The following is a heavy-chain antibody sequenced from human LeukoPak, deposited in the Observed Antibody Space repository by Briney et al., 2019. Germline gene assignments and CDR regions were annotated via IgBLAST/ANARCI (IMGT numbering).Heavy chain of an antibody. CDR1: GGSISSSSYY. V-gene: IGHV4-39*07. J-gene: IGHJ4*02. CDR3: ARIEFSVEYYYDSSGWFDY. D-gene: IGHD3-22*01. Sequence: PSETLSLTCTVSGGSISSSSYYWGWIRQPPGKGLEWIGSIYHSGSTYYNPSLKSRVTISVDTSKNQFSLKLSSVTAADTAVYYCARIEFSVEYYYDSSGWFDYWGQGTLVTVSS. CDR2: IYHSGST.